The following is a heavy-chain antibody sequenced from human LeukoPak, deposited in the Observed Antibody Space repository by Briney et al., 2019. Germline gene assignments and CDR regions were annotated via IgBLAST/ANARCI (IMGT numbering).Heavy chain of an antibody. V-gene: IGHV3-30*18. Sequence: PGRSLRLSCAASVFTFSSYGMHWVGQAPAKGLEWVAVMSYDGSHKYYADSVKGRFTISRDNSKNTLYLQMNSLRPEDTAVYYCAKDDGASSWYGADHWAPATLVTVSS. CDR2: MSYDGSHK. J-gene: IGHJ4*02. D-gene: IGHD6-13*01. CDR1: VFTFSSYG. CDR3: AKDDGASSWYGADH.